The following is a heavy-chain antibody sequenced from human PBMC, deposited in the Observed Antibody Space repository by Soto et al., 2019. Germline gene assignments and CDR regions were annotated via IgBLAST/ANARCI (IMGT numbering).Heavy chain of an antibody. D-gene: IGHD3-22*01. J-gene: IGHJ5*02. CDR3: AKDVQSYYDTSVYYPPP. CDR1: GFIFSNYA. CDR2: ISSSGGST. V-gene: IGHV3-23*01. Sequence: EVQLLESGGGLVQPGGSLRLSCAASGFIFSNYAMSWVRQAPGKGLEWVSAISSSGGSTYYADSVEGRFTISRDNSKNTLSLQLNSLRAEDTAVYYCAKDVQSYYDTSVYYPPPWGQGTLVTVSS.